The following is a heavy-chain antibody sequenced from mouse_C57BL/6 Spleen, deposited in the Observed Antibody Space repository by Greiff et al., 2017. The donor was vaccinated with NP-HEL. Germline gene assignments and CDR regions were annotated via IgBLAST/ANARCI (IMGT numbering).Heavy chain of an antibody. CDR3: AREDYPTVVDY. J-gene: IGHJ2*01. CDR2: ISSGGSYT. Sequence: DVMLVESGGDLVKPGGSLKLSCAASGFTFSSYGMSWVRQTPDKRLEWVATISSGGSYTYYPDSVKGRFTISRDNAKNTLYLQMSSLKSEDTAMYYCAREDYPTVVDYWGQGTTLTVSS. V-gene: IGHV5-6*02. CDR1: GFTFSSYG. D-gene: IGHD1-1*01.